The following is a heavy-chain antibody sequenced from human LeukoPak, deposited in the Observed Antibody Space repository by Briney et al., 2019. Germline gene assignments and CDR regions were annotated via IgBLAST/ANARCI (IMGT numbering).Heavy chain of an antibody. Sequence: GGSLRVSCAGAGFSFSNYGMHWVRQAPGKGLEWVSCISSSSNYIYYADSVKGRFTISRDNAKNSLYLQMNSLRAEDTAVYYCARITLLRGVIKSKIDYWGQGTLVTVSS. CDR3: ARITLLRGVIKSKIDY. CDR1: GFSFSNYG. CDR2: ISSSSNYI. V-gene: IGHV3-21*01. D-gene: IGHD3-10*01. J-gene: IGHJ4*02.